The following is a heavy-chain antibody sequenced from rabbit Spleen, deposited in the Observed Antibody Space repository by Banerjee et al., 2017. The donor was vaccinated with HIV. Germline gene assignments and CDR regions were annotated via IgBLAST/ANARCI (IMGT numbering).Heavy chain of an antibody. J-gene: IGHJ4*01. V-gene: IGHV1S40*01. D-gene: IGHD2-1*01. CDR1: GVSFSSSSY. CDR2: IDTGSSGFT. CDR3: GRGSATMTMIITGYYLSL. Sequence: QSLEESGGDLVKPGASLTLTCTASGVSFSSSSYMCWVRQAPGKGLEWIACIDTGSSGFTYFATWAKGRFTISKASSTTVTLQMTRLTAADTATYFCGRGSATMTMIITGYYLSLWGPGTLVTVS.